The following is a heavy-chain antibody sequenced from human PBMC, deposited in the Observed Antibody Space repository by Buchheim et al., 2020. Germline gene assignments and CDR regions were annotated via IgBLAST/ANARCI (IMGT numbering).Heavy chain of an antibody. Sequence: EVRLVESGGGLVKPGGSLRLSCAASGFAFSKAWMNWVRQAPGKGLEWVGRIRGEADGGTTDYAAPVKGRFTIARDDSKSTLYLQMNSLTTEDTAVYYCVTELHGWVGVYDYYYWGQGT. J-gene: IGHJ4*02. D-gene: IGHD5/OR15-5a*01. CDR3: VTELHGWVGVYDYYY. CDR1: GFAFSKAW. V-gene: IGHV3-15*07. CDR2: IRGEADGGTT.